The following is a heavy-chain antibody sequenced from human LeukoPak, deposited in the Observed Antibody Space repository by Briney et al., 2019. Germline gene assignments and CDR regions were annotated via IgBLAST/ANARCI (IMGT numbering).Heavy chain of an antibody. J-gene: IGHJ4*02. CDR3: AHRGGLSTWSLYGFDS. CDR2: IYWDDDK. V-gene: IGHV2-5*02. D-gene: IGHD6-13*01. CDR1: GFSLSTSGVS. Sequence: ESGPTLVNPTQTLTLTCTFSGFSLSTSGVSVGWIRQPPGKALEWLALIYWDDDKEYSPSLKSRLTITKDTSKNQVILTMTNMDPVDTATYFCAHRGGLSTWSLYGFDSWGQGTLVPVSS.